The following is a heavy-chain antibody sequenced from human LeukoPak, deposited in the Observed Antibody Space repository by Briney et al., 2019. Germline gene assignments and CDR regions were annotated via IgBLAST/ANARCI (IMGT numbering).Heavy chain of an antibody. J-gene: IGHJ4*02. Sequence: GASVKVSCKASGYTFTGYYMHWVRQAPGQGLEWMGWINPNSGGTNYAQKFQGRVTMTRDTSISTAYTELSRLRSDDTAVYYCARNLYDSSGYWDYWGQGTLVTVSS. CDR3: ARNLYDSSGYWDY. CDR2: INPNSGGT. D-gene: IGHD3-22*01. CDR1: GYTFTGYY. V-gene: IGHV1-2*02.